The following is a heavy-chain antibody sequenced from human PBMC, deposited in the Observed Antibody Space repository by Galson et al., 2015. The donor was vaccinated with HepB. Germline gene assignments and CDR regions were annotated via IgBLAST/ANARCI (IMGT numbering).Heavy chain of an antibody. CDR1: GYTFTSYY. CDR3: ARGWTGYCSSTSCSAEYFQH. D-gene: IGHD2-2*01. CDR2: INPSGGST. Sequence: SVKVSCKASGYTFTSYYMHWVRQAPGQGLEWMGIINPSGGSTSYAQKFQGRVTMTRDTSTSTVYMELSSLRSEDTAVYYCARGWTGYCSSTSCSAEYFQHWGQGTLDTVSS. J-gene: IGHJ1*01. V-gene: IGHV1-46*01.